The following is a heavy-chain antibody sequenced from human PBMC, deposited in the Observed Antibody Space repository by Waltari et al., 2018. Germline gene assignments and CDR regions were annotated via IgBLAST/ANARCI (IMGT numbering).Heavy chain of an antibody. D-gene: IGHD1-26*01. V-gene: IGHV3-23*01. CDR3: AKDQWELRGFDY. CDR1: GFTFSSYA. J-gene: IGHJ4*02. Sequence: EVQLLESGGGLVQPGGSLRLSCAASGFTFSSYAMSWVRQAQGKGVEWVSAISGSGGSTYYAASVKGRFTISRDNSKNTLYLQMNSLRAEDTAVYYCAKDQWELRGFDYWGQGTLVTVSS. CDR2: ISGSGGST.